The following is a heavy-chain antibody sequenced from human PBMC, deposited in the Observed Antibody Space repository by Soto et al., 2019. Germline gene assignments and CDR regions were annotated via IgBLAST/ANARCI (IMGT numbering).Heavy chain of an antibody. J-gene: IGHJ3*02. Sequence: GESLKISCAASGFTFSSYSMNWVRQAPGKGLEWVSSISSSSSYIYYADSVKGRFTISRDNAKNSLYLQMNSLRAEDTAVYYCARDITRGAFDIWGQGTMVTVSS. CDR3: ARDITRGAFDI. D-gene: IGHD3-10*01. CDR1: GFTFSSYS. CDR2: ISSSSSYI. V-gene: IGHV3-21*01.